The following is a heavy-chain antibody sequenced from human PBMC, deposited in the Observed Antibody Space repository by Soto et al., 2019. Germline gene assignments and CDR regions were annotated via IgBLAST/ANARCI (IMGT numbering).Heavy chain of an antibody. CDR2: ISGSGGST. Sequence: GGSLRLSCAASGFTFSSYAMSWVRQAPGKGLEWVSAISGSGGSTYYADSVKGRFTISRDNSKNTLYLQMNSLRAEDTAVYYCAKDGMTAHFRPLNWFAPWGQGTLVTVSS. CDR3: AKDGMTAHFRPLNWFAP. J-gene: IGHJ5*02. D-gene: IGHD1-20*01. CDR1: GFTFSSYA. V-gene: IGHV3-23*01.